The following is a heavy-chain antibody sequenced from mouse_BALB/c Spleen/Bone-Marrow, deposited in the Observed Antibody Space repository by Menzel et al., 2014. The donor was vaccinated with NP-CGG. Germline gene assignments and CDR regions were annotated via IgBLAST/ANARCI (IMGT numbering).Heavy chain of an antibody. Sequence: EVQGVESGAELVKPGASVKLSCTASGFNIKDTFMNWVKQRPEQGLERIGRIDPANDNTEYDPKFQGKATITTDTSSNTAYLQLNSLTSEDTAVYYCARWLVRMDYWGQGTSVTVSS. CDR3: ARWLVRMDY. V-gene: IGHV14-3*02. D-gene: IGHD2-3*01. J-gene: IGHJ4*01. CDR2: IDPANDNT. CDR1: GFNIKDTF.